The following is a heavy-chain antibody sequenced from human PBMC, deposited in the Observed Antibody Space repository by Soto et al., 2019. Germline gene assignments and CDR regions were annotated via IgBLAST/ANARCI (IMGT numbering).Heavy chain of an antibody. CDR2: IDNTGSA. CDR1: GASVSTGVYY. J-gene: IGHJ4*02. Sequence: SETLSLTCTVSGASVSTGVYYWTWIRQHPGKGLEWIGYIDNTGSAYYNPSLTGRVGISVDTSKNQFSLNLQSLTAADTAFYYCAGAVSDFDVRRYRTSYFDQWGQGILVTVSS. D-gene: IGHD3-10*02. V-gene: IGHV4-31*03. CDR3: AGAVSDFDVRRYRTSYFDQ.